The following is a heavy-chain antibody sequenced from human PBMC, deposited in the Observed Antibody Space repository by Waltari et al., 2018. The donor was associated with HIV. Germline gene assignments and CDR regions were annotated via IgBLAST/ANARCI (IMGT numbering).Heavy chain of an antibody. D-gene: IGHD4-17*01. CDR2: ISSGSSFI. Sequence: EVQLVESGGGLVKPGGSLRLSCAGSGFTFSSFSMNWVRQAPGKGVEWVVSISSGSSFIDYADSVKGRFTISRDNAKNSLYLQMKSLRVEDTALYYCARALTNFGGFWGQGTLVTVSS. J-gene: IGHJ4*02. CDR3: ARALTNFGGF. CDR1: GFTFSSFS. V-gene: IGHV3-21*01.